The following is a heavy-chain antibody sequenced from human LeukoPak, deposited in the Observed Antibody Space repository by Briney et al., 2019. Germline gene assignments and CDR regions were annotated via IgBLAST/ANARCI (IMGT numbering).Heavy chain of an antibody. CDR1: GFTFSSYA. D-gene: IGHD1-26*01. V-gene: IGHV3-23*01. J-gene: IGHJ6*02. CDR2: ISGGGGSA. CDR3: AKAVGATRGYYYSGMDV. Sequence: GGSLRLSCAASGFTFSSYAMTWVRPAPGKGLEWVSAISGGGGSAYYADSVKGRFTISRDSSMNTLYLQMYSLTAGDTAVYYCAKAVGATRGYYYSGMDVWGQGTTVTVSS.